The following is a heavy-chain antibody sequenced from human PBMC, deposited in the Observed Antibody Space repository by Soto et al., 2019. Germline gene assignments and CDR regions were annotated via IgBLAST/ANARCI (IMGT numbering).Heavy chain of an antibody. CDR2: IKQSGSDK. Sequence: GGSLRLSCAASGFTFSSYCMSWVRQAPGKGLEWVADIKQSGSDKYYADSVKGRFTISRDNSKNTLYLQMNSLRAEDTAVYYCAQVYMVAVAGYYYFDYWGQGTLVTVSS. V-gene: IGHV3-23*01. CDR1: GFTFSSYC. CDR3: AQVYMVAVAGYYYFDY. D-gene: IGHD6-19*01. J-gene: IGHJ4*02.